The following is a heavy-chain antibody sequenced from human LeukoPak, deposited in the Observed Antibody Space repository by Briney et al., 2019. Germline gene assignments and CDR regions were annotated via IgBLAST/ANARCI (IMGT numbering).Heavy chain of an antibody. D-gene: IGHD1-7*01. J-gene: IGHJ6*03. CDR3: ARRGIDWNYPYYYYYMDV. CDR2: INPSGGST. CDR1: GYTFTGYY. Sequence: ASVKVSYKASGYTFTGYYMHWVRHAPGQGLEWMGIINPSGGSTSYAQKLQRRDTMTRDMSTSTVYMEQSSQRSEDTTVYYCARRGIDWNYPYYYYYMDVWGKGTTVTVSS. V-gene: IGHV1-46*01.